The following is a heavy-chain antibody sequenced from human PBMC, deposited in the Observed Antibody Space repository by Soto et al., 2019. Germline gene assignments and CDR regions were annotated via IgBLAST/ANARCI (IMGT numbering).Heavy chain of an antibody. CDR1: GYNFTTYA. Sequence: QVQLVQSGAEVKKPGASVKVSCKASGYNFTTYAMHWVRQAPGQRLEWMGWINAGNGDTKYSQNFQGRVTISRDTSANTAYMELSSLRSEDTAVYYCVRAWYFDLWGRGTLVTVSS. CDR3: VRAWYFDL. J-gene: IGHJ2*01. V-gene: IGHV1-3*01. CDR2: INAGNGDT.